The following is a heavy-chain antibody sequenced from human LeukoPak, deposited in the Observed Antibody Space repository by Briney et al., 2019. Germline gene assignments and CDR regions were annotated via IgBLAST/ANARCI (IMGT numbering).Heavy chain of an antibody. V-gene: IGHV4-59*12. CDR3: ARRRITMIVVAIGWLDP. Sequence: SETLSLTCTVSGGSISGTYYWSWIRQPPGKGLEWIGYIYYSGSTNYNPSLKSRVTISVDTSKNQFSLKLSSVTAADTAVYYCARRRITMIVVAIGWLDPWGQGTLVTVSS. CDR2: IYYSGST. D-gene: IGHD3-22*01. J-gene: IGHJ5*02. CDR1: GGSISGTYY.